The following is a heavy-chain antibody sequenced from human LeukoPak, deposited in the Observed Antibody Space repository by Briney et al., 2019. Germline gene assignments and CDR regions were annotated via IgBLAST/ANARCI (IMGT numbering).Heavy chain of an antibody. D-gene: IGHD3-10*01. CDR2: IHYTGST. J-gene: IGHJ5*02. CDR1: GGSISSYY. CDR3: ARGGYYGSGNDFRFDP. V-gene: IGHV4-59*01. Sequence: SETLSLTCTVSGGSISSYYWSWIRQSPGKGLECIGYIHYTGSTNYNPSLKSRVTISVDTSKNQFSLKLSSVTAADTAIYYCARGGYYGSGNDFRFDPWGQGTLVTVSS.